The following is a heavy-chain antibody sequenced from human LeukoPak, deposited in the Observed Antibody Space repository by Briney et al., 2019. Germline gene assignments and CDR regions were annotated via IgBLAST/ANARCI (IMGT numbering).Heavy chain of an antibody. J-gene: IGHJ4*02. D-gene: IGHD2/OR15-2a*01. Sequence: GGSLRLSCAASGFIFNSYSMNWVRQAPGKGLEWVSYIRSSSSTIYYTDSVKGRFTISRDNAKNSVFLQMNSLRAEDTAVYYCARGAYAENYFDYWGQGALVTVSS. CDR3: ARGAYAENYFDY. V-gene: IGHV3-48*01. CDR2: IRSSSSTI. CDR1: GFIFNSYS.